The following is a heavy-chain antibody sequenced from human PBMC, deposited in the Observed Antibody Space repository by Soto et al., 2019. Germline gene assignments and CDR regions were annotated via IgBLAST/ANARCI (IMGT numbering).Heavy chain of an antibody. CDR1: GFTFGDYA. Sequence: GGSLRLSXTASGFTFGDYAMSWFRQAPGKGLEWVGFIRSKAYGGTTEYAASVKGRFTISRDDSKSIAYLQMNSLKTEDTAVYYCTRIYCSSTSCYRGFDYWGQGSLVTVSS. CDR3: TRIYCSSTSCYRGFDY. V-gene: IGHV3-49*03. D-gene: IGHD2-2*01. J-gene: IGHJ4*02. CDR2: IRSKAYGGTT.